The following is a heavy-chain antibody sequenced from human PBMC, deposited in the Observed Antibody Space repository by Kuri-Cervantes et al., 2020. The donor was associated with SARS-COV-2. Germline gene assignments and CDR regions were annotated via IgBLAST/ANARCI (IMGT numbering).Heavy chain of an antibody. D-gene: IGHD6-19*01. J-gene: IGHJ6*02. V-gene: IGHV4-34*01. CDR2: INHSGST. CDR3: ARGVGAAVAGTLITIYYYYGMDV. CDR1: GGSFSGYY. Sequence: QTLSLTCAVYGGSFSGYYWSWIRQPPGEGLEWIGEINHSGSTNYNPSLKSRVTISVDTSKNQFSLKLSSVTAADTAVYYCARGVGAAVAGTLITIYYYYGMDVWGQGTTVTVSS.